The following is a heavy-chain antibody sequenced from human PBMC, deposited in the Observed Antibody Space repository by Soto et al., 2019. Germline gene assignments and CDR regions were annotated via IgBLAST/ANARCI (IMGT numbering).Heavy chain of an antibody. CDR1: GYTFTGYY. V-gene: IGHV1-2*02. Sequence: ASVKVSCKASGYTFTGYYVHWVRQAPGQGLEWMGWINPNSGGTNYAQKFQGRVTMTRDTSISTAYMELSRLRSDDTAVYYCARDLLRGHHSSSWAMDVWGQGTTVTVSS. CDR2: INPNSGGT. D-gene: IGHD6-13*01. CDR3: ARDLLRGHHSSSWAMDV. J-gene: IGHJ6*02.